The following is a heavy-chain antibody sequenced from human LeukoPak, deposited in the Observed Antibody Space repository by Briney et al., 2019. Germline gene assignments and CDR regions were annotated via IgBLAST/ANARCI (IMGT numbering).Heavy chain of an antibody. CDR2: ISAYNGNT. V-gene: IGHV1-18*01. J-gene: IGHJ6*03. D-gene: IGHD3-9*01. Sequence: GASVKVSCKASGYTFTSYGISWVRQAPGQGLEWMGWISAYNGNTNYAQKLQGRVTMTTDTSTSTAYMELRSLRSDDTAVYYCARGGSSSLLRYLDWSYYYMDVWGKGTTVTVSS. CDR1: GYTFTSYG. CDR3: ARGGSSSLLRYLDWSYYYMDV.